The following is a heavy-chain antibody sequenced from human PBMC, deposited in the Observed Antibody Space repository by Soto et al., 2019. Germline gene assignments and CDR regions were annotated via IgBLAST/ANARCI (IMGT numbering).Heavy chain of an antibody. CDR2: IYSSGST. V-gene: IGHV4-61*01. Sequence: PSETLSLTCTVSGGSVSSDTHYWSWIRQSPGNRLEWLGFIYSSGSTNYNPSLKSRVTMSVDTSKNQFSLKLRSVIVADTAVYHCARFVRSCSGNTCYTRADVWGQGTTVT. CDR3: ARFVRSCSGNTCYTRADV. J-gene: IGHJ6*02. CDR1: GGSVSSDTHY. D-gene: IGHD2-15*01.